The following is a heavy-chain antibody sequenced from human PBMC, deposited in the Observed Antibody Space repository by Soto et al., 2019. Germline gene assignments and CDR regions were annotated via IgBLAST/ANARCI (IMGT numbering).Heavy chain of an antibody. Sequence: EVQLVESGGGLVQPGGSLRLSCAASGFIFSAYPMHWVRQAPGKGLEYVSAIRTNGGSTYYANSVKGKFTISRDNSKNTLYLQMGSLRAEDMAIYYCARGYDYVPFDYWGQGTVVPVSS. CDR3: ARGYDYVPFDY. V-gene: IGHV3-64*01. D-gene: IGHD3-16*01. CDR1: GFIFSAYP. J-gene: IGHJ4*02. CDR2: IRTNGGST.